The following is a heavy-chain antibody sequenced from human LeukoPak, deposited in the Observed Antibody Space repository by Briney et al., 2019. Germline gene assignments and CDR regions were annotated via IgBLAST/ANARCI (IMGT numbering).Heavy chain of an antibody. Sequence: PSETLSLTCAVYGGSFSGYYWSWIRQPAGKGLEWIGRIYTSGSTNYNPSLKSRVTISVDTSKNQFSLKLSSVTAADTAVYYCARDPSPYDSSGYYFDYFDYWGQGTLVTASS. V-gene: IGHV4-4*07. CDR1: GGSFSGYY. J-gene: IGHJ4*02. CDR3: ARDPSPYDSSGYYFDYFDY. CDR2: IYTSGST. D-gene: IGHD3-22*01.